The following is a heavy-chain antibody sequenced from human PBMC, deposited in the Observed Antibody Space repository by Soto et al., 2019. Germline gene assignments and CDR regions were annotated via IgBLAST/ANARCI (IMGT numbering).Heavy chain of an antibody. V-gene: IGHV1-69*01. CDR2: IIPISETT. D-gene: IGHD2-2*01. CDR3: AASQGSSTSLEIYYYYCYGMDV. CDR1: GGTFSSYA. Sequence: QVPLVQSGAEVKKPGSSVQVSCKASGGTFSSYAISWLRQAPGQGLEWMGGIIPISETTNYAQKFQGRVTITADESKSTANMELSSLRSEDTAVYYCAASQGSSTSLEIYYYYCYGMDVWGQGTTVTVSS. J-gene: IGHJ6*02.